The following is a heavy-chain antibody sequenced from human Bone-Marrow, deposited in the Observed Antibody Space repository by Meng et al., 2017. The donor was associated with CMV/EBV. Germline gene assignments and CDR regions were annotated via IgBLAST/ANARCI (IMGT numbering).Heavy chain of an antibody. J-gene: IGHJ4*02. V-gene: IGHV3-30*02. Sequence: GESLKISCVASGFTFGDHSMNWVRQAPGKGLEWVAFIRYDGSNKYYADSVKGRFTISRDNAKNSLYLQMNSLRAEDTAVYYCANTRGRITMIVVATRYVGYFDYWGQGTLVTVYS. D-gene: IGHD3-22*01. CDR1: GFTFGDHS. CDR3: ANTRGRITMIVVATRYVGYFDY. CDR2: IRYDGSNK.